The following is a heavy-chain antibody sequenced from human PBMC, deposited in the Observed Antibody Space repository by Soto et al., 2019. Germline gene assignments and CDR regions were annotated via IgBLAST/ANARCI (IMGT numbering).Heavy chain of an antibody. J-gene: IGHJ3*02. Sequence: QLQLQESGSGLVKPSQTLSLTCAVAGGSISSGGYSWNWIRQPPGKGLEWIGYIYHSGSTYYNPSLKSRVTISLDRSKDQFSLKLISVTAADTAVYYCATMTTLTTRAIDIWGQGTMVTVSS. D-gene: IGHD4-17*01. CDR2: IYHSGST. CDR1: GGSISSGGYS. V-gene: IGHV4-30-2*01. CDR3: ATMTTLTTRAIDI.